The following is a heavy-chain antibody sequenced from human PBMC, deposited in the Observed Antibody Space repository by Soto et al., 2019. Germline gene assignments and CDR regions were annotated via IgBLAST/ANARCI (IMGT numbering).Heavy chain of an antibody. CDR1: GGSFSGYY. V-gene: IGHV4-34*01. D-gene: IGHD4-17*01. J-gene: IGHJ5*02. Sequence: SETLSLTCAVYGGSFSGYYWSWIRQPPGKGLEWIGEINHRGSTNYNPSLKSRVTISVDTSKNQFSLKLSSVTAADTAVYYCARVYGDYEGRQFNWFDPWGQGTLVTVSS. CDR2: INHRGST. CDR3: ARVYGDYEGRQFNWFDP.